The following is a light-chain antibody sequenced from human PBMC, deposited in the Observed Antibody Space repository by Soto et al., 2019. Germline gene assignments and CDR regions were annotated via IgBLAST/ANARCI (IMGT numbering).Light chain of an antibody. J-gene: IGKJ1*01. CDR3: QQYGTSPT. Sequence: RASQSVSSTLAWYQQQPGHPPSLLTYAASTRATGTPASFSGGASGTDFTPTISRLDPAVVAVYYCQQYGTSPTLGQGTEVDIK. CDR1: QSVSST. V-gene: IGKV3-20*01. CDR2: AAS.